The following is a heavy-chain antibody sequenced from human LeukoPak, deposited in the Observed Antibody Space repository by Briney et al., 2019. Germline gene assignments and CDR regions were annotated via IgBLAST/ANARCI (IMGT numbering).Heavy chain of an antibody. Sequence: GASVKVSCKASGGTFSSYAISWVRQAPGQGLEWMGGIIPIFGTANYAQKFQGRVTITADESTSTAYMELSSLRSEDTAVYYCARGGTIFGVVIIKDAFDIWGQGTMVTVSS. CDR3: ARGGTIFGVVIIKDAFDI. D-gene: IGHD3-3*01. CDR1: GGTFSSYA. J-gene: IGHJ3*02. CDR2: IIPIFGTA. V-gene: IGHV1-69*13.